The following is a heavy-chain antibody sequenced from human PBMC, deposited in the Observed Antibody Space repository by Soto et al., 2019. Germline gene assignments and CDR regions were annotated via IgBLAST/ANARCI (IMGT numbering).Heavy chain of an antibody. D-gene: IGHD1-26*01. CDR3: ARGPPIVGNTTPLDS. V-gene: IGHV4-4*02. Sequence: QVQLQESGPRLVKPSGTLSLTCTVSGGSITNSNWWSWVRLPPAKGLEWIGDINHAGSTKYNPSLERRVTMSVDTSNNQFALTLTSVTAADTAVYFCARGPPIVGNTTPLDSWGQGTLVTVS. CDR2: INHAGST. CDR1: GGSITNSNW. J-gene: IGHJ4*02.